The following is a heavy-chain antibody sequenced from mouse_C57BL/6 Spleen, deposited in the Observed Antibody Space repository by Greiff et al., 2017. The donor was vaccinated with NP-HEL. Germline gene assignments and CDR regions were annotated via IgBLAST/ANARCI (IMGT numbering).Heavy chain of an antibody. D-gene: IGHD1-1*01. CDR1: GYTFTSYG. J-gene: IGHJ2*01. Sequence: QVQLQQSGAELARPGASVKLSCKASGYTFTSYGISWVKQRTGQGLEWIGEIYPRSGNTYYNEKFKGKATLTADKSSSTAYMALRSLTSEDSAVYFYARCTVVAKGYYWGQGTTLTVSS. CDR3: ARCTVVAKGYY. CDR2: IYPRSGNT. V-gene: IGHV1-81*01.